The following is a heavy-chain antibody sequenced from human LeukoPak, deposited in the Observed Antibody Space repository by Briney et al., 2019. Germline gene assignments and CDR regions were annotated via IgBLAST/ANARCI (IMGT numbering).Heavy chain of an antibody. CDR2: INPSGGST. CDR1: GYTFTSYY. J-gene: IGHJ6*03. V-gene: IGHV1-46*01. CDR3: ARKGYYDMAGYYYYMDV. Sequence: ASVKVSCKASGYTFTSYYMHWVRQAPGQGLEWMGIINPSGGSTSYAQKFQGRVTMTRDMSTSTVYMELSSLRSEDTAVYYCARKGYYDMAGYYYYMDVWGKGTTVTVSS. D-gene: IGHD3-22*01.